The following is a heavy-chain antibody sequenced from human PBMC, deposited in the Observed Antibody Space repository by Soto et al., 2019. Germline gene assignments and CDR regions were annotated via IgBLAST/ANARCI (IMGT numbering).Heavy chain of an antibody. CDR2: IYYSGST. D-gene: IGHD2-21*02. J-gene: IGHJ1*01. Sequence: SETLSLTCTVSGGSIISSSYYWGWIRQPPGKGLEWIGSIYYSGSTYYNSSLKSRVTISVDTSKNQFSLKLSSVTAADTAVYYCATCGGDCYSPYFQHWGQGTLVTVSS. CDR3: ATCGGDCYSPYFQH. V-gene: IGHV4-39*01. CDR1: GGSIISSSYY.